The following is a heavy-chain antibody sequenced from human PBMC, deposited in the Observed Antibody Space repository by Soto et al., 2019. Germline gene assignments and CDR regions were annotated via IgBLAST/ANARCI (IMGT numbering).Heavy chain of an antibody. CDR2: IRGGAGKT. Sequence: EVQLLESGGGLVQPGGSLRLSCAASGFNFNNFAMSWVRQAPGKGLEWVSVIRGGAGKTSYADSVKGRFTISRDNSNNTLYLQMKNLRAEDTAVYYCPKDLSLQYDFWNGYYADNWGQGTLVTVSS. CDR1: GFNFNNFA. CDR3: PKDLSLQYDFWNGYYADN. V-gene: IGHV3-23*01. D-gene: IGHD3-3*01. J-gene: IGHJ4*02.